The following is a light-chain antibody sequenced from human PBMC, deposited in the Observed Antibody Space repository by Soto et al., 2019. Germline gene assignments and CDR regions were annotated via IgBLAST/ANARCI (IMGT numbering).Light chain of an antibody. CDR2: DDN. CDR3: AAWDNSLSGRV. J-gene: IGLJ3*02. V-gene: IGLV1-40*01. CDR1: SSNIGAGYD. Sequence: QSVLTQPPSVSGAPGQRVTISCTGSSSNIGAGYDVHWYQQLPGTAPKLLVFDDNQRPSGVPDRFSDSKSGTSASLAISGLRSEDEADYYCAAWDNSLSGRVFGGGTKLTVL.